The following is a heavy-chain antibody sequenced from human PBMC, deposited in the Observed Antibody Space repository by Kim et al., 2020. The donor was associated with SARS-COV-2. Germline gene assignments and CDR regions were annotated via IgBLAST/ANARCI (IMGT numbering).Heavy chain of an antibody. V-gene: IGHV3-21*01. CDR3: ARGAYGSPLAPVDS. Sequence: YADSVKGRFTTSRDTAKSALYLQMSSLRAEDTAVYYCARGAYGSPLAPVDSWGQGTLVTVSS. D-gene: IGHD3-10*01. J-gene: IGHJ4*02.